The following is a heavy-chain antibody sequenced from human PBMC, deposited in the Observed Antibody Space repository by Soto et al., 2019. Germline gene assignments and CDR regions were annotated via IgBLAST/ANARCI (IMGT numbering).Heavy chain of an antibody. Sequence: SQTISLTGAISGDSVSSNSAAWNWIRQSPSRGLEWLGRTYYRSKWYNDYAVSVKSRITINPDSSKNQFSLQLTSVTPEDTAVYYCARAWAWYSSSSRGALDYWGQGTLVTGS. V-gene: IGHV6-1*01. CDR3: ARAWAWYSSSSRGALDY. CDR1: GDSVSSNSAA. D-gene: IGHD6-6*01. CDR2: TYYRSKWYN. J-gene: IGHJ4*02.